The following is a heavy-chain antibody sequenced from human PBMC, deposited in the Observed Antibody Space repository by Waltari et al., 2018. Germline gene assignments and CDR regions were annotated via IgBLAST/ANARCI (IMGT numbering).Heavy chain of an antibody. D-gene: IGHD4-4*01. Sequence: QVQLQQWGAGLLKPSETLSLTCAVYGWSFSGYYWSWIRQPPGKGLEWIGEINHSGSTNYNPSLKSRVTISVDTSKNQFSLKLSSVTAADTAVYYCARRGLQNHYFDYWGQGTLVTVSS. V-gene: IGHV4-34*01. CDR2: INHSGST. CDR1: GWSFSGYY. CDR3: ARRGLQNHYFDY. J-gene: IGHJ4*02.